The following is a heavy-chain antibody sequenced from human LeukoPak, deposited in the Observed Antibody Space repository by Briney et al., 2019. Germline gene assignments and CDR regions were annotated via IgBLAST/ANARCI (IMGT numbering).Heavy chain of an antibody. J-gene: IGHJ4*02. CDR3: ARGGPTVTSYSSWDS. D-gene: IGHD4-17*01. CDR1: GGSISSYY. Sequence: SETLSLTCTVSGGSISSYYWTWIRQPPGKGLEWIGHIYYSGSTHYNPSLQSRVTMSVDTSKNQFSLKLDSVTTADTAVYYCARGGPTVTSYSSWDSWGQGTLVTVSS. CDR2: IYYSGST. V-gene: IGHV4-59*01.